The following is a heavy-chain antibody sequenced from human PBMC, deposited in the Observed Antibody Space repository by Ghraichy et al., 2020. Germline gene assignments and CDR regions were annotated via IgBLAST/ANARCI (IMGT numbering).Heavy chain of an antibody. J-gene: IGHJ5*02. V-gene: IGHV4-34*01. D-gene: IGHD6-19*01. CDR2: INHSGST. Sequence: SETLSLTGAVYGGSFSGYYWSWIRQPPGKGLEWIGEINHSGSTNYNPSLKSRVTISVDTSKNQFSLKLSSVTAADTAVYYCARGKYSSGWYGWFDPWGQGTLVTVSS. CDR1: GGSFSGYY. CDR3: ARGKYSSGWYGWFDP.